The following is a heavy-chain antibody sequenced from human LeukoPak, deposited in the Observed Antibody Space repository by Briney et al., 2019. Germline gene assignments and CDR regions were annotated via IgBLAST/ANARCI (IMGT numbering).Heavy chain of an antibody. V-gene: IGHV4-39*01. CDR3: ARQFVYDSSGYQGFDY. D-gene: IGHD3-22*01. Sequence: SETLSLTCTVSGGSISSSNYYWGWIRQSPGKGLEWIGSLYYTGSTYYNPSLKSRVTISVDTSKNQFSLKLSSVTAADTTVYYCARQFVYDSSGYQGFDYWCQGILVTVSS. J-gene: IGHJ4*02. CDR2: LYYTGST. CDR1: GGSISSSNYY.